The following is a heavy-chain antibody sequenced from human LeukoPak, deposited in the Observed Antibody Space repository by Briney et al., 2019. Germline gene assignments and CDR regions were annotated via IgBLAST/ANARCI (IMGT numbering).Heavy chain of an antibody. Sequence: SQTLSLTCTVSGGSISSGGYYWSWIRQHPGKGLEWIGYIYYSGSTYYNPSLKSRVTISVDTSKNQFSLKLSSVTAADTAVYYCARDLPPEGYSSGYEYAVDIWGQGTMVTVSS. CDR2: IYYSGST. CDR3: ARDLPPEGYSSGYEYAVDI. J-gene: IGHJ3*02. D-gene: IGHD3-22*01. CDR1: GGSISSGGYY. V-gene: IGHV4-31*03.